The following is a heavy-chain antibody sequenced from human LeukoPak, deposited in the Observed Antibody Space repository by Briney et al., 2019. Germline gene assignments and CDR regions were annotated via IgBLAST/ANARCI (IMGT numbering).Heavy chain of an antibody. D-gene: IGHD1-26*01. CDR1: GYTFTSYG. CDR3: ARGGTDSGSYYEAWFDP. V-gene: IGHV1-18*01. Sequence: ASVKVSCKPSGYTFTSYGISWVRQAPGQGLEWMGWISASNGNTNYAQTLQGRVTMTTDTSTRTAYMELRSLRSDDAAVYYCARGGTDSGSYYEAWFDPWGQGTLVTVS. CDR2: ISASNGNT. J-gene: IGHJ5*02.